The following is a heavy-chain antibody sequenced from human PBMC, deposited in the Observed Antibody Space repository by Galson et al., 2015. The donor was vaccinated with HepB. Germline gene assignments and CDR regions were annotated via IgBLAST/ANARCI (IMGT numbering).Heavy chain of an antibody. Sequence: SLRLSCAASGFTFSDYGMNWVRQAPGKGLEWVAVIWYDGSKKFYADSVKGRFTISRDNSKNTLYLQMNSLRAEDTAVYFCAKSGVFAQYGMDVWGQGTTVSVSS. CDR1: GFTFSDYG. J-gene: IGHJ6*02. V-gene: IGHV3-33*06. CDR3: AKSGVFAQYGMDV. D-gene: IGHD3-10*01. CDR2: IWYDGSKK.